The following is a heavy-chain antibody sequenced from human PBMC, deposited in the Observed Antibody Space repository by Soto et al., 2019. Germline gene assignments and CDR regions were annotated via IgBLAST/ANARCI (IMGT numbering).Heavy chain of an antibody. V-gene: IGHV5-51*01. CDR3: TKDVTGDIGADF. CDR1: GYIFTVDC. J-gene: IGHJ4*02. CDR2: IYPADSDT. D-gene: IGHD2-21*02. Sequence: GESLKISCNVSGYIFTVDCIGWVLQMPGKGLEWMGVIYPADSDTRYSPSFQGQVTISADKSISTAYLQWSSLKASDTATYYCTKDVTGDIGADFWGQGTPVTVSS.